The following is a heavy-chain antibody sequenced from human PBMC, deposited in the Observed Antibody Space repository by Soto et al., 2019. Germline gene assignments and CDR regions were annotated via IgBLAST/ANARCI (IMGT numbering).Heavy chain of an antibody. CDR1: GGSISSGDYY. J-gene: IGHJ4*02. CDR2: IYYSGST. Sequence: LSLTCTVSGGSISSGDYYWSWIRQPPEKGLEWIGYIYYSGSTYYNPSLKSRVTISVDTSKNQFSLKLSSVTAADTAVYYCARQAPDPLVVDYWGQGTLVTVSS. D-gene: IGHD1-26*01. CDR3: ARQAPDPLVVDY. V-gene: IGHV4-30-4*01.